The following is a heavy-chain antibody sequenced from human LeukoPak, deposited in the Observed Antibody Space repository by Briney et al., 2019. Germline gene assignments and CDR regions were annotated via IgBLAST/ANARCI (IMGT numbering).Heavy chain of an antibody. CDR3: TREREDTAMGPEVGAFDI. Sequence: ASVKVSCKASGYTFTSYDINWVRQATGQGLEWMGWMNPNSGNTGYAQKFQGRVTMTRNTSISTAYMELSSLRSEDTAVYYCTREREDTAMGPEVGAFDIWGQGTMVTVSS. CDR1: GYTFTSYD. D-gene: IGHD5-18*01. J-gene: IGHJ3*02. CDR2: MNPNSGNT. V-gene: IGHV1-8*01.